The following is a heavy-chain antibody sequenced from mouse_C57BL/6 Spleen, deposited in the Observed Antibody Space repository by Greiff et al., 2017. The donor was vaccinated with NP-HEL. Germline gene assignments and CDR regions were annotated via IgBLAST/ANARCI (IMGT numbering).Heavy chain of an antibody. J-gene: IGHJ4*01. V-gene: IGHV1-82*01. CDR1: GYAFSSSW. D-gene: IGHD1-3*01. Sequence: VKLMESGPELVKPGASVKISCKASGYAFSSSWMNWVKQRPGKGLEWIGRIYPGDGDTNYNGKFKGKATLTADKSSSTAYMQLSSLTSEDSAVYFCARGVGFYYAMDYWGQGTSVTVSS. CDR3: ARGVGFYYAMDY. CDR2: IYPGDGDT.